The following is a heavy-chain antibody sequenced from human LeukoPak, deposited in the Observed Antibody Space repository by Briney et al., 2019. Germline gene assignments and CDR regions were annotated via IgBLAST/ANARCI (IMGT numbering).Heavy chain of an antibody. D-gene: IGHD5-12*01. V-gene: IGHV1-8*03. Sequence: ASVKVSCKASGYTFTSYDINWVRQAPGQGLEWMGWMNPNSGNTGYAQKFQGRVTITRNTSISTAYMELSSLRSEDTAVYYCAREVAPSRGYYYYYMDVWGKGTTVTVSS. CDR3: AREVAPSRGYYYYYMDV. J-gene: IGHJ6*03. CDR2: MNPNSGNT. CDR1: GYTFTSYD.